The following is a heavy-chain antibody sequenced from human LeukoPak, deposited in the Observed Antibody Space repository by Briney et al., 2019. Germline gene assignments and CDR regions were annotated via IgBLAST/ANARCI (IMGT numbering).Heavy chain of an antibody. J-gene: IGHJ4*02. V-gene: IGHV3-23*01. CDR2: VSDTGGKI. CDR1: GFTFSSYA. CDR3: AKGGGMQFYY. D-gene: IGHD4-23*01. Sequence: GGSLRLSCAASGFTFSSYAMSWVRQAPGKGLEWVSTVSDTGGKIFYADSVKGRFTISRDNSKNSLFLQMNSLSVEDTAIYYCAKGGGMQFYYWGEGSLLTVSS.